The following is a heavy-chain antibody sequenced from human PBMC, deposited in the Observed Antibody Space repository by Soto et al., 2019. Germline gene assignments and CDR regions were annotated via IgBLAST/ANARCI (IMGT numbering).Heavy chain of an antibody. CDR3: VTDDGGYPSTAPH. V-gene: IGHV3-23*01. CDR2: ISGSGDRT. J-gene: IGHJ1*01. Sequence: EVQLLESGGGLVQPGGSLRLSCAASGITISNYPMSWVRQAPGKGLDWVSGISGSGDRTYYADSAKGRFTISKDISKNSLSLQLDNLGVEYTAVYFCVTDDGGYPSTAPHWGQGTLVTVSS. D-gene: IGHD3-22*01. CDR1: GITISNYP.